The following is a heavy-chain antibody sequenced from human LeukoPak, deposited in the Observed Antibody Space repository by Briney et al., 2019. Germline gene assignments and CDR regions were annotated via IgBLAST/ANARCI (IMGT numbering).Heavy chain of an antibody. CDR2: IYYSGST. V-gene: IGHV4-61*01. CDR1: GGSISSGSYY. J-gene: IGHJ6*03. Sequence: SETLSLTCTVSGGSISSGSYYWSWIRQPPGKGPEWIGYIYYSGSTNYNPSLKSRVTISVDTSKNQFSLKLSSVTAADTAVYYCARDRGYYDSSGQAYYYYMDVWGKGTTVTVPS. D-gene: IGHD3-22*01. CDR3: ARDRGYYDSSGQAYYYYMDV.